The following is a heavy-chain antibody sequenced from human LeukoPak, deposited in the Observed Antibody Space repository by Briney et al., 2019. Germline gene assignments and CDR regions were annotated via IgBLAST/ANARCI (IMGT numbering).Heavy chain of an antibody. J-gene: IGHJ4*02. CDR1: GYTFSRYG. CDR3: GRDWDWHVQF. D-gene: IGHD1-26*01. V-gene: IGHV1-18*01. CDR2: IGVFNGNR. Sequence: ASVKVSCKTSGYTFSRYGFSWVRQAPGQGLECIGWIGVFNGNRNYAKSVQGRITLTADTSTNTTYMELRSLTSDDTAVYFCGRDWDWHVQFWGQGTLITVSS.